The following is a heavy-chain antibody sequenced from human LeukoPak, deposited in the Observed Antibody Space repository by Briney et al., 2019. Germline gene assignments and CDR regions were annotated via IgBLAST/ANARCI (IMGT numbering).Heavy chain of an antibody. CDR3: VRHLSDITSCPNY. CDR1: GSTFATYW. J-gene: IGHJ4*02. CDR2: IYPGDSRT. D-gene: IGHD2-2*01. V-gene: IGHV5-51*01. Sequence: GESLQISCQGSGSTFATYWIGWVRQLPGKGLERMGIIYPGDSRTTYSPSFQGQVTISADKSIRTAYLQWNSLKASDTAIYYCVRHLSDITSCPNYWGPGTLITVAS.